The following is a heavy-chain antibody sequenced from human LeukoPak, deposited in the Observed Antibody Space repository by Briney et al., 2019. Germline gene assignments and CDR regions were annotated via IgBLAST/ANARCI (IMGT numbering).Heavy chain of an antibody. J-gene: IGHJ6*03. D-gene: IGHD3-10*01. CDR2: INHSGST. CDR3: ARGRGPGYYSYYYMDV. CDR1: GGSFSGYY. V-gene: IGHV4-34*01. Sequence: SETLSLTCAVYGGSFSGYYWSWIRQPPGKGLEWIGEINHSGSTNYNPSLKRRVTISVDTSKNQFSLKLSSVNAADTAVYYCARGRGPGYYSYYYMDVWGKGTTVTVSS.